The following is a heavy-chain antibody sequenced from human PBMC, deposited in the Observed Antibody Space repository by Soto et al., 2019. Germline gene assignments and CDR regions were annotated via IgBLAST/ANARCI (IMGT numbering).Heavy chain of an antibody. V-gene: IGHV4-34*01. J-gene: IGHJ4*02. CDR2: INHSGST. D-gene: IGHD3-3*01. CDR3: AREENYDFWSGYYKGYFDY. CDR1: GGSFSVYY. Sequence: PSETLSLTCAVYGGSFSVYYWSWIRQPPGKGLEWIGEINHSGSTNYNPSLKSRVTISVDTSKNKFSLKLRSVTAADKAVYYCAREENYDFWSGYYKGYFDYWGQGTLVTVSS.